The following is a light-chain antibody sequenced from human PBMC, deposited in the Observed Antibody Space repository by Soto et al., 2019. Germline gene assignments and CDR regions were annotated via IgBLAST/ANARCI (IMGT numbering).Light chain of an antibody. CDR3: QQYGSTPTWT. Sequence: DIELPPSPGTLSLSPGERATLSCRARQSVDSSYLSWYQQKPAEAPRLLIYGASSKATRIPDRFSSSRSGTDFTLTISRLEPEDFAVYFCQQYGSTPTWTFGQGTKVDIK. V-gene: IGKV3-20*01. CDR1: QSVDSSY. J-gene: IGKJ1*01. CDR2: GAS.